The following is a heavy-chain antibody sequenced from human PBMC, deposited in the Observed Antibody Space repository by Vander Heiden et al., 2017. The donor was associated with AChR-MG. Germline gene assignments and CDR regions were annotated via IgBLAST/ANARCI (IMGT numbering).Heavy chain of an antibody. CDR1: GFTFSSYG. CDR3: ARGVSAYFDY. D-gene: IGHD6-13*01. J-gene: IGHJ4*02. V-gene: IGHV3-21*01. CDR2: ISSSSSYI. Sequence: EVQLVESGGGLVKPGGSLRLSCAASGFTFSSYGMNWVRQAPGKGLEWVSSISSSSSYIYYADSVKGRFTISRDNAKNSLYLQMNSLRAEDTAVYYCARGVSAYFDYWGQGTLVTVSS.